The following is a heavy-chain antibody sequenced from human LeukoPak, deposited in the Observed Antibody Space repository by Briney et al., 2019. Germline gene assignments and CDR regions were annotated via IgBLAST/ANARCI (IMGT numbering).Heavy chain of an antibody. CDR1: GGSFSGYY. Sequence: SETLSLTCAVYGGSFSGYYWSWIRQPPGKGLEWIGYIYYSGSTNYNPSLKSRVTISVDTSKNQFSPKLSSVTAADTAVYYCARARDGYDDRFDYWGQGTLVTVSS. CDR3: ARARDGYDDRFDY. V-gene: IGHV4-59*01. D-gene: IGHD5-24*01. CDR2: IYYSGST. J-gene: IGHJ4*02.